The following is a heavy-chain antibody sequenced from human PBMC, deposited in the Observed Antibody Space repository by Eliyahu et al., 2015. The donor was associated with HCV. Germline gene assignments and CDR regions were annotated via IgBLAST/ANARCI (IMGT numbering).Heavy chain of an antibody. V-gene: IGHV4-59*08. J-gene: IGHJ4*02. CDR3: ARHSGAYSGSYYAFDY. Sequence: QVQLQESGPGLVKPSETLSLTCTVSDGSISSYYWSWIRQPPGKGLEWIGYIYYSGSTNSNPSLKSRVTISIDTSKNQFSLNLTSVTAADTAVYYCARHSGAYSGSYYAFDYWGQGSLVTVSS. CDR1: DGSISSYY. CDR2: IYYSGST. D-gene: IGHD1-26*01.